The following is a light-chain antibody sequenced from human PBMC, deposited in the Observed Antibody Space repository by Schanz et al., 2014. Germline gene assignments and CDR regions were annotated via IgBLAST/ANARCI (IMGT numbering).Light chain of an antibody. CDR3: SSYGGSNFVV. V-gene: IGLV2-8*01. Sequence: QSALTQPASVSGSPGQSITISCTGTSSDVGGYNYVSWYQQHPGKAPKLMIYEVTKRPSGVPDRFSGSKSGNTASLTVSGLQAEDEADYYCSSYGGSNFVVFGGGTKVTVL. J-gene: IGLJ2*01. CDR2: EVT. CDR1: SSDVGGYNY.